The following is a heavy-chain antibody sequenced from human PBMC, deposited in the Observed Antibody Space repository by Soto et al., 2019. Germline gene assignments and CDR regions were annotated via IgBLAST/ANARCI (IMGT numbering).Heavy chain of an antibody. Sequence: QITLKESGPTLVKPTQTLTLTCTFSGFSLSSTRMAVGWIRQPPGKALEWLALIYWNDDKRYSPFLQSRLTITKDTSKNQVVLTMSNMDPVDTASYYCAHIVVAGLGYYFDYWGQGTLVTVSS. CDR2: IYWNDDK. CDR3: AHIVVAGLGYYFDY. D-gene: IGHD6-19*01. V-gene: IGHV2-5*01. CDR1: GFSLSSTRMA. J-gene: IGHJ4*02.